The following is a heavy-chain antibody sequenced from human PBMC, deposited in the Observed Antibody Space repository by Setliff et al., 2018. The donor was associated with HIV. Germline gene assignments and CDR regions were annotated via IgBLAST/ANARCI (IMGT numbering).Heavy chain of an antibody. Sequence: SETLSLTCAVYGGSFSSYYWSWIRQPPGKGLEWIGEINHSGSTNYNPSLKSRVTISVDTSKNQFSLKVSSVTAADTAVYYCARERSLITNRRYFDYWGQGLLVTV. CDR2: INHSGST. CDR1: GGSFSSYY. V-gene: IGHV4-34*01. J-gene: IGHJ4*02. D-gene: IGHD1-1*01. CDR3: ARERSLITNRRYFDY.